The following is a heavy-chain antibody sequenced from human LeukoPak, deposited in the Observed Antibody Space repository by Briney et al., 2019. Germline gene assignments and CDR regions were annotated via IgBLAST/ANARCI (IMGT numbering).Heavy chain of an antibody. V-gene: IGHV3-21*01. Sequence: GGSLRLSCAASGFTFSSYSMNWVRQAPGKGLEWVSSISSSSSYIYYADSVKGRFTISRDNAKNSLYLQMNSLRAEDTAVYYCARDYRSGWPFDYWGQGTLVTVSS. CDR3: ARDYRSGWPFDY. D-gene: IGHD6-19*01. CDR1: GFTFSSYS. J-gene: IGHJ4*02. CDR2: ISSSSSYI.